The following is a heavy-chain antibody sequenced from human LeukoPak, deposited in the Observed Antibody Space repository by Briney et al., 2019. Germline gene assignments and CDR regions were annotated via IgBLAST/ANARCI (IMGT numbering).Heavy chain of an antibody. D-gene: IGHD6-13*01. CDR2: ISWNSGSI. CDR3: AKDIGPSWYPQFDY. Sequence: LFLTCAFYGWFFSGYYWRLIRQPPGKGLGLGSGISWNSGSIGYADSVKGRFTISRDNAKNSLYLQMNSLRAEDTALYYCAKDIGPSWYPQFDYWGQGTLVTVSS. CDR1: GWFFSGYY. V-gene: IGHV3-9*01. J-gene: IGHJ4*02.